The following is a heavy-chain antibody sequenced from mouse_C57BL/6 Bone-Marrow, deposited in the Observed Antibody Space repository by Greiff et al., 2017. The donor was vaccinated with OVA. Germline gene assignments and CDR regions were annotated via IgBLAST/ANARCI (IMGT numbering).Heavy chain of an antibody. CDR2: IYPGDGDT. CDR3: ARSYYDGPYFDY. V-gene: IGHV1-82*01. D-gene: IGHD1-1*01. CDR1: GYAFSSSW. Sequence: VQLQQSGPELVKPGASVKISCKASGYAFSSSWMNWVKQRPGKGLEWIGRIYPGDGDTNYNGKFKGKATLTANKSSSPAYTQLRSLTSEDSAVYFCARSYYDGPYFDYWGQGTTLTVSS. J-gene: IGHJ2*01.